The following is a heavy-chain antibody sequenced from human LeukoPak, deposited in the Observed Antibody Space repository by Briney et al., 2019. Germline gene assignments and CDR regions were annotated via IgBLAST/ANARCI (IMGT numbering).Heavy chain of an antibody. V-gene: IGHV3-30*18. CDR2: ISYDGSNK. CDR3: AKDLVGGWYYYYYGMDV. Sequence: GGSLRLSCVASGFTFSSYGMHWVRQAPGKGLEWVAVISYDGSNKYYADSVKGRFTISRDNSKNTLYLQMNSLRAEDTAVYYCAKDLVGGWYYYYYGMDVWGQGTTVTVSS. D-gene: IGHD6-19*01. CDR1: GFTFSSYG. J-gene: IGHJ6*02.